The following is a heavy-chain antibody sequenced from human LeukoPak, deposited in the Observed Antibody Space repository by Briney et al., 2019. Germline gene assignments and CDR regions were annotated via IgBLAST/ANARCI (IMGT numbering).Heavy chain of an antibody. J-gene: IGHJ4*02. CDR1: GFTFSSYA. CDR2: ISYDGSNK. D-gene: IGHD3-16*01. CDR3: ARGGSYPFDY. Sequence: GGSLRLSCAASGFTFSSYAMHWVRQAPGKGLEWVAVISYDGSNKYYADSVKGRFTISRDNSKNTLYLQMNSLRAEDTAVYYCARGGSYPFDYWGQGTPVTVSS. V-gene: IGHV3-30*04.